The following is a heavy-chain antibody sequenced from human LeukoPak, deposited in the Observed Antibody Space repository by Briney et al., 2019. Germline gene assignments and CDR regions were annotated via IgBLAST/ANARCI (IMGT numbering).Heavy chain of an antibody. CDR2: IDWHSERT. V-gene: IGHV3-9*01. CDR3: VRDGVGAPPFDY. Sequence: GGSLRLSCAASGFTFEDYAMHWVRQAPGKGLEWVSGIDWHSERTGYVDSVKGRFTISRDNAKNTLLLQMNSLRAEDTAVYYCVRDGVGAPPFDYWGQGVLVTVSS. D-gene: IGHD1-26*01. J-gene: IGHJ4*02. CDR1: GFTFEDYA.